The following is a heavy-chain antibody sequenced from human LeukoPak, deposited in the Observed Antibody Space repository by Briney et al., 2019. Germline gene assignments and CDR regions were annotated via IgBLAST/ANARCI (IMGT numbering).Heavy chain of an antibody. Sequence: KPGGSLRLSCAASGFTFGDYYMSWIRQTPGKGLEWVSYIGGPGSDTVYTDSVRGRFTISRDNAKNSLYLQMNSLRAEDTAVYYCARVLRGYGDYGGLWGQGTLVTVSS. V-gene: IGHV3-11*05. D-gene: IGHD5-12*01. CDR2: IGGPGSDT. CDR3: ARVLRGYGDYGGL. CDR1: GFTFGDYY. J-gene: IGHJ4*02.